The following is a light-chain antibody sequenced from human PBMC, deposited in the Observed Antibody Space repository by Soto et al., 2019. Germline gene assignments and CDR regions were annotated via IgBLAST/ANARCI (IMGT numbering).Light chain of an antibody. CDR1: QSVGSS. CDR2: DAS. V-gene: IGKV3-11*01. CDR3: QQRNNWPLRFT. Sequence: EVVLTQSPATLSLSPGERATLSCRASQSVGSSLAWYQQVPGRAPRLLIFDASNRATGIPARFSGSGSGTHFTLTIGSLEPEDFSIYYSQQRNNWPLRFTFGPGTRVDIK. J-gene: IGKJ3*01.